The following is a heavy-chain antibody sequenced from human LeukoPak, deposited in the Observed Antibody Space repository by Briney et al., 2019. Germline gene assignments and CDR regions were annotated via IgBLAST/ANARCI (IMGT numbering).Heavy chain of an antibody. V-gene: IGHV3-23*01. D-gene: IGHD3-16*01. CDR2: INGSGVIT. CDR3: AKDSSQGGDYFDS. J-gene: IGHJ4*02. CDR1: EYIFNNYD. Sequence: GGSVRLPCGASEYIFNNYDMNWARGARGKALVWVTDINGSGVITFYADSVKGRFTISRDNSKNTLYLQMNSLRAEDTAIYYCAKDSSQGGDYFDSWGQGTLVTVSS.